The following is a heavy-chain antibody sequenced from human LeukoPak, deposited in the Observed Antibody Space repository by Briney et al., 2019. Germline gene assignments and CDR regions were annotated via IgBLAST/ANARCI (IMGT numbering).Heavy chain of an antibody. CDR3: ARDSFYDFWSGYHDNWFDP. CDR1: GYTFTSYG. D-gene: IGHD3-3*01. CDR2: ISAYNGNT. V-gene: IGHV1-18*01. Sequence: ASVKVSCKASGYTFTSYGISWVRQAPGQGLEWMGWISAYNGNTNYAQKLQGRVTMTTDTSTSTAYMELRSLRFDDTAVYYCARDSFYDFWSGYHDNWFDPWGQGTLVTVSS. J-gene: IGHJ5*02.